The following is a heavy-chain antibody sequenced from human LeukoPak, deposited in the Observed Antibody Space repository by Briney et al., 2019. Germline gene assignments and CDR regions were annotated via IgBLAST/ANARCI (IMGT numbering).Heavy chain of an antibody. Sequence: GRSLRLSCAASGFTFSSYGMHWVRQAPGKGLEWVAVIWYDGGNKYYADSVKGRFTISRDNSKNTLYLQMNSLRAEDTAVYYCARGVLYYDSSGYHDYWGQGTLVTVSS. CDR1: GFTFSSYG. CDR2: IWYDGGNK. J-gene: IGHJ4*02. CDR3: ARGVLYYDSSGYHDY. D-gene: IGHD3-22*01. V-gene: IGHV3-33*01.